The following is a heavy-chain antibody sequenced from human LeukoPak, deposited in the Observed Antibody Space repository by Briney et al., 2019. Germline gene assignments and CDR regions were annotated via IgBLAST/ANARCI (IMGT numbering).Heavy chain of an antibody. Sequence: PSETLSLTCTVSGGSISSSYWSWIRQPAGKGLEWIGRIYTSGSTNYNPSLKSRVTMSVDASKNQFSLKLSSVTAADTAVYYCARGPAAAGTFLYYGMDVWGQGTTVTVSS. D-gene: IGHD6-13*01. CDR2: IYTSGST. CDR1: GGSISSSY. V-gene: IGHV4-4*07. CDR3: ARGPAAAGTFLYYGMDV. J-gene: IGHJ6*02.